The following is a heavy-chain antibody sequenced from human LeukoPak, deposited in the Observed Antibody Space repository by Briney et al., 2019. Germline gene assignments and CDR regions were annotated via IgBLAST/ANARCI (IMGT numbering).Heavy chain of an antibody. CDR2: ISYGGGDS. Sequence: GGSLRLSCAASGFTFDDYAMHRVRQAPGKGLEWVAVISYGGGDSVYAESVKGRFTISRDNSKNTLYLQMNSLRTEDTAVYYCAKDGATMGYYFDYWGQGTLVTVSS. CDR3: AKDGATMGYYFDY. CDR1: GFTFDDYA. J-gene: IGHJ4*02. V-gene: IGHV3-30*18. D-gene: IGHD5-12*01.